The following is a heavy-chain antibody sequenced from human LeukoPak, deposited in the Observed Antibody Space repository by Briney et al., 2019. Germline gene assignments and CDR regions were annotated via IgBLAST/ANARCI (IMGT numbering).Heavy chain of an antibody. CDR3: ARTHDFWSGAGGMDV. V-gene: IGHV4-34*01. CDR1: GGSFSGYY. J-gene: IGHJ6*02. Sequence: SETLSLTCAVYGGSFSGYYWSWIRQPPGKGLEWIGEINHSGSTNYNPSLKSRVTISVDTSKNQFSLKLSSVTAADTAVYYCARTHDFWSGAGGMDVWGQGTTVTVSS. CDR2: INHSGST. D-gene: IGHD3-3*01.